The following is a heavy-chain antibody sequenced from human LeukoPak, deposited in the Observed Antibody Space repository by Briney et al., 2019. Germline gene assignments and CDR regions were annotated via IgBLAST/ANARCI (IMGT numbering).Heavy chain of an antibody. D-gene: IGHD6-19*01. V-gene: IGHV3-48*01. Sequence: GGSLRLSCAASGFTFSSYSMNWVRQAPGKGLEWVSYISSSSSTIYYADSVKGRFTISRDNSKNTLYLQMNSLRAEDTAVYYCARREISSGFDYWGQGTLVTVSS. CDR3: ARREISSGFDY. CDR2: ISSSSSTI. CDR1: GFTFSSYS. J-gene: IGHJ4*02.